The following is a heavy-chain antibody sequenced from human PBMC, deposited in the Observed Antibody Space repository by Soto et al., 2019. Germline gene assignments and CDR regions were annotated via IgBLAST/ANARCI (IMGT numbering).Heavy chain of an antibody. CDR1: GYTFATDY. V-gene: IGHV1-46*01. CDR2: INPGGVNT. J-gene: IGHJ6*02. Sequence: ASVKVSCKAVGYTFATDYMHWVRQAPGQGLEWMGIINPGGVNTNYARKFQGRVTMTRDTSTSTVYMELSSLRSEDTAVYYCARSKPQGGMDVWGQGTTVTV. CDR3: ARSKPQGGMDV. D-gene: IGHD4-4*01.